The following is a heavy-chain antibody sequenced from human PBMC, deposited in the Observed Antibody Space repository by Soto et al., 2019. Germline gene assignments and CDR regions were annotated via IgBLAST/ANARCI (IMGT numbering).Heavy chain of an antibody. J-gene: IGHJ4*02. Sequence: GGALRLSCVASGFHVGNFGMHWVRQAPGKGLEWLTVISNDENIKQDSVRGRFAIARDNSKNTLYLHLTSLRAEDTAIYYCARGRRGVLDYSGQGNLVTVSS. V-gene: IGHV3-33*01. CDR2: ISNDENIK. CDR3: ARGRRGVLDY. D-gene: IGHD5-12*01. CDR1: GFHVGNFG.